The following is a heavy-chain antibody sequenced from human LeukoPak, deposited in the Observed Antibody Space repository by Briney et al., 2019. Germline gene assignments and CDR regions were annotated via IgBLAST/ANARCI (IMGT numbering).Heavy chain of an antibody. Sequence: ASVKVSCKASGYTFTSYDISWVRQATGQGLEWMGWINPNSGNTGYAQKFQGRVTMTRNTSISTAYMELSSLRSEDTAVYYCARGPYGAVAGTFGDLDYWGQGTLVTVSS. D-gene: IGHD6-19*01. V-gene: IGHV1-8*01. J-gene: IGHJ4*02. CDR2: INPNSGNT. CDR3: ARGPYGAVAGTFGDLDY. CDR1: GYTFTSYD.